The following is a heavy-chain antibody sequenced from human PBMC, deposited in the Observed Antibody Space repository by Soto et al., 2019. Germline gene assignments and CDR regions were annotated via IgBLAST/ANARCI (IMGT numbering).Heavy chain of an antibody. Sequence: QVQLVESGGGVVQPGRSRRLSFAASGFTFSSQAMHWVRQAPGKGLEWVGVISYDGSDKYYAVSVKGRFTISRDNSKNTLYLQMNSLRVEDTAAYYCARPRNIVIWFGELPDVWGQGTTVIVS. V-gene: IGHV3-30-3*01. CDR2: ISYDGSDK. D-gene: IGHD3-10*01. CDR3: ARPRNIVIWFGELPDV. J-gene: IGHJ6*02. CDR1: GFTFSSQA.